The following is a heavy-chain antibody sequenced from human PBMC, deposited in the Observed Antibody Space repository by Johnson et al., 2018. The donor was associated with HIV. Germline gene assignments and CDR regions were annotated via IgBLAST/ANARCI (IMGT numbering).Heavy chain of an antibody. Sequence: EVQLVESGGGLVQPGGSLRLSCAASGFTVSSNYMSWVRQAPGKGLERVSFIYSGGSKYYADAVKGGCTISRDNSKNTLYLQMNNLRVDDTGIYYCARDGDSQQLPLGDAFDVWGQGTLVTVSS. V-gene: IGHV3-66*01. CDR2: IYSGGSK. CDR1: GFTVSSNY. D-gene: IGHD6-13*01. J-gene: IGHJ3*01. CDR3: ARDGDSQQLPLGDAFDV.